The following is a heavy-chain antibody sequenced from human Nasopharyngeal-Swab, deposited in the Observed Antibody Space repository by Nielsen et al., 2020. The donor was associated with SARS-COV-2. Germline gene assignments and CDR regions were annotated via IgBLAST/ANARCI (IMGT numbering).Heavy chain of an antibody. CDR3: ATVVHYYFDY. CDR2: IHYSGKT. V-gene: IGHV4-39*01. Sequence: SDTLSLTCTVSGGSISGNDHYWGWIRQPPGKGLEWIGSIHYSGKTYYNPALKSRVTMSVDTPKNQFSLNLNSVTAADTAVYYCATVVHYYFDYWGQGSLVIVSS. J-gene: IGHJ4*02. CDR1: GGSISGNDHY. D-gene: IGHD2-15*01.